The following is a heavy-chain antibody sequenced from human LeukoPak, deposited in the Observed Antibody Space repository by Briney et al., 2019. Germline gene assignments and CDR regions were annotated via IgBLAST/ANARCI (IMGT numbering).Heavy chain of an antibody. CDR3: ARRVLLYDILTAYSRYYSSYMDV. CDR2: INPNSGGT. CDR1: GYTFTGYY. J-gene: IGHJ6*03. V-gene: IGHV1-2*02. Sequence: ASVKVSCKASGYTFTGYYMHWVRQAPGQGLEWMGWINPNSGGTNYAQKFQGRVTMTRNTSISTAYMELSSLRSEDTAVYYCARRVLLYDILTAYSRYYSSYMDVWGRGTTVTISS. D-gene: IGHD3-9*01.